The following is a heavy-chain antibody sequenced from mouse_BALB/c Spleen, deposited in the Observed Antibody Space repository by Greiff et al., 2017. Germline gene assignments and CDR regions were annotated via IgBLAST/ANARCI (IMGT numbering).Heavy chain of an antibody. CDR3: ARGGDYDGFAY. Sequence: EVQLQESGPGLVKPSQSLSLTCSVTGYSITSGYYWNWIRQLPGNKLEWMGYISYDGSNNYNPSLKNRISITRDTSKNQFFLKLNSVTTEDTATYYCARGGDYDGFAYWGQGTLVTVSA. V-gene: IGHV3-6*02. CDR2: ISYDGSN. CDR1: GYSITSGYY. D-gene: IGHD2-4*01. J-gene: IGHJ3*01.